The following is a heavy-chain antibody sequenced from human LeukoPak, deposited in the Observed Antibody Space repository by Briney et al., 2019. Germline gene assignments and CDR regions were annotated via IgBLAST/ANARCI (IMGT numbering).Heavy chain of an antibody. V-gene: IGHV3-66*01. D-gene: IGHD3-10*01. CDR3: ARSPFHYYGSGSYSI. Sequence: GGSLRLSCTVSGFTVSINSMSWVRQAPGKGLEWVSFIYSGGNTYYADSVKGRFTISRDNSKNTLYLQMNSLRAEDTAVYYCARSPFHYYGSGSYSIWGQGTLVTVSS. CDR1: GFTVSINS. J-gene: IGHJ4*02. CDR2: IYSGGNT.